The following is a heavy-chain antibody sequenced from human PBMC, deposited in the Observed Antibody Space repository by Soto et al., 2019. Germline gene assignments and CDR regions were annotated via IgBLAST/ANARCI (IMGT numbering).Heavy chain of an antibody. Sequence: SETLSLTCTVSGGSITSSYYWGWIRQPPGKGLEWIGSIYYTGDTYFNPSLKSRVTISVDTSKNQFSLKLSSVTAADTAVYYCARGPPRLRFLEWSPMDVWGKGTTVTVSS. V-gene: IGHV4-39*07. D-gene: IGHD3-3*01. J-gene: IGHJ6*03. CDR1: GGSITSSYY. CDR2: IYYTGDT. CDR3: ARGPPRLRFLEWSPMDV.